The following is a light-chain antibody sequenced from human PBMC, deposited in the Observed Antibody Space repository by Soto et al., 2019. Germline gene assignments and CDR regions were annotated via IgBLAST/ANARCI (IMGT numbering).Light chain of an antibody. V-gene: IGLV2-8*01. J-gene: IGLJ1*01. CDR3: SSYAGSNTDYV. CDR2: EVS. Sequence: QSVLTQPPSASWSPGQSVTISCTGTSSDVGGYNYVSWYQQHPGKVPKLMIYEVSKRPSGVPDRFSGSKSGNTASLTVSGLQAEDEADYYCSSYAGSNTDYVFGTGTKV. CDR1: SSDVGGYNY.